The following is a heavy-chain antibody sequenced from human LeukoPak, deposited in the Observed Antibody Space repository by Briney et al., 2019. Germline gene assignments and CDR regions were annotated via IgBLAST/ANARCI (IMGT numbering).Heavy chain of an antibody. D-gene: IGHD3-9*01. CDR2: IYPSDSDT. J-gene: IGHJ6*04. V-gene: IGHV5-51*01. Sequence: GESLKISCKRSGYTFTSQWIGWVRQMPGKGLEWMGIIYPSDSDTRYSPSFQGQVTISADKSISTAYLQWSSLKASDTAMYYCARHQSRYFDWLPPLDVWGKGTTVTVSS. CDR1: GYTFTSQW. CDR3: ARHQSRYFDWLPPLDV.